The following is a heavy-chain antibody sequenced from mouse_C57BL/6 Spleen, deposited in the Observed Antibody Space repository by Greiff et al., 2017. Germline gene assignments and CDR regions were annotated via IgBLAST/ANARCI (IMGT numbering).Heavy chain of an antibody. CDR3: ARRDYDYDGALAY. Sequence: EVKLVESGGDLVKPGGSLKLSCAASGFTFSSYGMSWVRQTPDKRLEWVATISSGGSYTYYPDSVKGRFTISRDNAKNILYLQMSSLKSEDTAMDYCARRDYDYDGALAYWGQGTLVTVSA. CDR2: ISSGGSYT. D-gene: IGHD2-4*01. J-gene: IGHJ3*01. CDR1: GFTFSSYG. V-gene: IGHV5-6*02.